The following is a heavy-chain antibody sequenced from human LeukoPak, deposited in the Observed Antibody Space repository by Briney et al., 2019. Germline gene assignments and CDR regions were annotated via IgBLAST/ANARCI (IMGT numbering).Heavy chain of an antibody. D-gene: IGHD6-6*01. Sequence: ASVKVSCKASGYTFTGYYMHWVRQAPGQGPEWMGWINPNSGGTNYAQKFQGRVTMTRDTSISTAYMELSRLRSDDTAVYYCARGAARGDYYYYYYMDVWGKGTTVTVSS. J-gene: IGHJ6*03. V-gene: IGHV1-2*02. CDR1: GYTFTGYY. CDR2: INPNSGGT. CDR3: ARGAARGDYYYYYYMDV.